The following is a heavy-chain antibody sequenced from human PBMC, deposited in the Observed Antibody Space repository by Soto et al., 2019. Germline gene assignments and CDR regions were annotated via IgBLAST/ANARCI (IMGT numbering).Heavy chain of an antibody. V-gene: IGHV4-59*12. J-gene: IGHJ6*02. D-gene: IGHD3-10*01. CDR2: IYYSGST. CDR3: ARVSITTVRGVMIGGYYYYYGMDV. Sequence: PSETLSLTCTVSGGSIRSYYWSWIRQLPGKGLEWIGYIYYSGSTNYNPSLKSRVTISVDTSKNQFSLKLSSVTAADTAVYYCARVSITTVRGVMIGGYYYYYGMDVWGQGTTVTVSS. CDR1: GGSIRSYY.